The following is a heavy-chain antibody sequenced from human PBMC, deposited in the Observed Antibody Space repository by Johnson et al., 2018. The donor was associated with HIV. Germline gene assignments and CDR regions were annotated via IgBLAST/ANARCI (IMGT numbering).Heavy chain of an antibody. V-gene: IGHV3-30*02. CDR1: GFTLRIYD. D-gene: IGHD6-19*01. J-gene: IGHJ3*02. CDR3: ARDLRTASGWFGGMIRGAFDI. CDR2: MRYDGSNN. Sequence: QVQLVESGGGVVQPGGSLRLSCAASGFTLRIYDMHWVRQAPGKGLEWVPFMRYDGSNNCFVDSVKGRFTVSRANSKNTLYLQMNSLRAEDKAVYYCARDLRTASGWFGGMIRGAFDIWGQGTMVTVSS.